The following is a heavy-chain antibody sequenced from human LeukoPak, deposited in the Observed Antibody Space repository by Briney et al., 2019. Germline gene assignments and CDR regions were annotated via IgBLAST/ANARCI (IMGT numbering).Heavy chain of an antibody. V-gene: IGHV4-61*01. CDR2: IYYSGST. CDR1: GGSVSSGSYY. CDR3: AREAMYSYGNNFDY. J-gene: IGHJ4*02. Sequence: SGTLSLTCTVSGGSVSSGSYYWSWIRQPPGKGLEWIGYIYYSGSTNYNPSLKSRVTISVDTSKNQFSLKLSSVTAADTAVYHCAREAMYSYGNNFDYWGQGTLVTVSS. D-gene: IGHD5-18*01.